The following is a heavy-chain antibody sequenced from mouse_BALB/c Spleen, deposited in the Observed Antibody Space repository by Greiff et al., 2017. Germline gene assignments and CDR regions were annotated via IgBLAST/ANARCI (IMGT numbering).Heavy chain of an antibody. Sequence: EVMLVESGGGLVKPGGSLKLSCAASGFTFSDYYMYWVRQTPEKRLEWVATISDGGSYTYYPDSVKGRFTISRDNAKNNLYLQMSSLKSEDTAMYYCARDWVREFAYWGQGTLVTVSA. V-gene: IGHV5-4*02. CDR3: ARDWVREFAY. J-gene: IGHJ3*01. CDR1: GFTFSDYY. D-gene: IGHD2-2*01. CDR2: ISDGGSYT.